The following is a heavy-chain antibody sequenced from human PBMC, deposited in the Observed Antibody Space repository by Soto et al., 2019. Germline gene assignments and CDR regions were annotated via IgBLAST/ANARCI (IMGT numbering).Heavy chain of an antibody. CDR2: ISSEGNNK. V-gene: IGHV3-30-3*01. D-gene: IGHD2-21*02. Sequence: QVQLVESGGGVVQPGRSLRLSCAASGFTFSNYAMHWVRQAPGKGLEWVTVISSEGNNKYYADSVKGRFTISRNNSKNTLYLHVISLRAEDTAVYYCARERRGGNSGYYLDYWGQGTLVTVSS. CDR1: GFTFSNYA. J-gene: IGHJ4*02. CDR3: ARERRGGNSGYYLDY.